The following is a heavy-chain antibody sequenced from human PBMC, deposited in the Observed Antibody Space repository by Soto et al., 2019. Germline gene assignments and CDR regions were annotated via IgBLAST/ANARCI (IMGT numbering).Heavy chain of an antibody. CDR3: TTVGMEDYYYYYMDV. V-gene: IGHV3-15*01. CDR1: GFTFSNAW. Sequence: GGSLSLSCAASGFTFSNAWMSWVRQAPGKGLEWDGRIKSKTDGWTTDYAAPVKGRFTISRDDSKNTLYLQMNSLKTEDTAVYYCTTVGMEDYYYYYMDVWGKGTTVTVSS. CDR2: IKSKTDGWTT. J-gene: IGHJ6*03. D-gene: IGHD2-8*01.